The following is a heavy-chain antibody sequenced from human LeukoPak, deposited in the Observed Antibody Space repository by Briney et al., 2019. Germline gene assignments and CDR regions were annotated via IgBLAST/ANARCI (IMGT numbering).Heavy chain of an antibody. Sequence: TGGSLRLSCAASGFTFNTYNMNWARQAPGKGLEWVSSISGSSSYVNYADSVKGRFTISRDNAKNSLYLQMNSLRAEDTAVYYCARRPEYSGSYYGPPDYWGQGTLVTVSS. CDR2: ISGSSSYV. J-gene: IGHJ4*02. CDR1: GFTFNTYN. V-gene: IGHV3-21*06. D-gene: IGHD1-26*01. CDR3: ARRPEYSGSYYGPPDY.